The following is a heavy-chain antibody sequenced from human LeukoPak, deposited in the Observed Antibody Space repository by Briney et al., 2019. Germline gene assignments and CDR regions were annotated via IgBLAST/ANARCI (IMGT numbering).Heavy chain of an antibody. V-gene: IGHV3-11*04. CDR1: GFIFSDYY. D-gene: IGHD6-19*01. CDR3: ARDFGQWQLNGGYYFDY. Sequence: GGSLRLSCAASGFIFSDYYMSWIRQAPGKGLEWVSYISSSGGTIYYADSVKGRFTISRDNAKNSLFLQMNSLRAEDTAVYYCARDFGQWQLNGGYYFDYWGQGTLVTVSS. J-gene: IGHJ4*02. CDR2: ISSSGGTI.